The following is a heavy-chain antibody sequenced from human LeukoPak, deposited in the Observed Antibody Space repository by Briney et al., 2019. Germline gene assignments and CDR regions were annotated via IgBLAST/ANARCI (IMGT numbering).Heavy chain of an antibody. V-gene: IGHV3-23*01. Sequence: KSGGSLRLSCAASGFTFSSYDMSWVRQAPGKGLEWVSSISGRGDKTYYADFVKGRLTISRDNSKNTLYLQMNSLRVEDTAVYYCAKDLSIKEAADWFDPWGQGTEVTVSS. CDR1: GFTFSSYD. CDR2: ISGRGDKT. J-gene: IGHJ5*02. CDR3: AKDLSIKEAADWFDP. D-gene: IGHD6-6*01.